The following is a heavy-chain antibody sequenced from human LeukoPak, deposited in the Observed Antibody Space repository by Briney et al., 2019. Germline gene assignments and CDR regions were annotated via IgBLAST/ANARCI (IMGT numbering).Heavy chain of an antibody. CDR3: ARFDRSSSWFSGLDI. V-gene: IGHV5-51*01. J-gene: IGHJ3*02. CDR1: GYTFTNYW. D-gene: IGHD3-10*01. CDR2: IYPADSDT. Sequence: GESLKISCQGSGYTFTNYWIAWVRQMPGKGLEWMGVIYPADSDTTYSPSFQGQVTILADKSISTAYLQWTSLKAPDTAMYYCARFDRSSSWFSGLDIWGQGTMVTVSS.